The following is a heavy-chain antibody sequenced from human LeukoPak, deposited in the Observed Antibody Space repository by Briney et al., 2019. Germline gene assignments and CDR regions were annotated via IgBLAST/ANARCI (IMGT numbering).Heavy chain of an antibody. CDR1: GYTFTSYG. J-gene: IGHJ3*02. CDR3: ARAGDYYDSSGYQLDAFDI. D-gene: IGHD3-22*01. Sequence: ASVKVSCKASGYTFTSYGISWVRQAPGQRLEWMGWINAGNGNTKYSEKFQGRVTITRDTSASTAYMELSSLRSEDTAVYYCARAGDYYDSSGYQLDAFDIWGQGTMVTVSS. CDR2: INAGNGNT. V-gene: IGHV1-3*01.